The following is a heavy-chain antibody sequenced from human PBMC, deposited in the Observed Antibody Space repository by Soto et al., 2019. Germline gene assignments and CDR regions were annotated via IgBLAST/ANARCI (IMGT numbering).Heavy chain of an antibody. D-gene: IGHD3-10*01. CDR2: IHNSGST. CDR1: GDSISNAAYY. Sequence: QLQLQESGPGLVKPSETLSLTCTVSGDSISNAAYYWGWIRQPPGKGLEWIGSIHNSGSTYFNPPLKSRVTISVDTSKNQFSLKLSSVTAADTAVYFCTRRSRWYYYGTASYYNLWFDSWGQGTLVTVSS. CDR3: TRRSRWYYYGTASYYNLWFDS. V-gene: IGHV4-39*01. J-gene: IGHJ5*01.